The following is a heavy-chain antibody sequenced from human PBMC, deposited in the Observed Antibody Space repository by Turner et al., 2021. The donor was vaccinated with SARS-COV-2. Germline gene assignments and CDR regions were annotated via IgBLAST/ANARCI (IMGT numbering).Heavy chain of an antibody. J-gene: IGHJ4*02. CDR1: GFTFSSYG. V-gene: IGHV3-30*18. CDR3: AKLQGLYSNPMYYFDY. CDR2: TSYDGSNK. D-gene: IGHD4-4*01. Sequence: QVQVVESGGGLVQAGRTLRLSCAASGFTFSSYGMHWVRQAQGKGLEWVAVTSYDGSNKYYADSVKGRFTISRDNSKNTLYLQMNSLRAEDTAVYYCAKLQGLYSNPMYYFDYWGQGTLVTVSS.